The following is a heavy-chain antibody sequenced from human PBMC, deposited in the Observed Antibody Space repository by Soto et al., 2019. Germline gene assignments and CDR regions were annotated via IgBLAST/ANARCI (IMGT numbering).Heavy chain of an antibody. V-gene: IGHV3-23*01. CDR2: NSETGGTT. Sequence: PGGSLRLSCVSSGFTFSNYAMSWVRQAPGKGLEWVSTNSETGGTTYYAASVTVRFTISRDNSKNTLYLQMNSLTAEDSAVYHCAKFVLPSTWLSWFDPWGQGTLVTVSS. CDR1: GFTFSNYA. J-gene: IGHJ5*02. CDR3: AKFVLPSTWLSWFDP. D-gene: IGHD5-12*01.